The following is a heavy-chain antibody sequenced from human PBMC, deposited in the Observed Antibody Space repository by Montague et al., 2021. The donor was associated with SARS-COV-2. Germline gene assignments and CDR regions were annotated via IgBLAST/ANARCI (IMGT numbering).Heavy chain of an antibody. D-gene: IGHD3-9*01. V-gene: IGHV4-39*01. CDR1: GGSISSSIYY. Sequence: SETLSLTCTVSGGSISSSIYYWGWIRQPPGKGLEWIGSIYYSGSTYYNPSLKSRVTISVDTSKNQFSLKLSSVTAADTAVYYCAGHDDILTTYYYYYGMDVWGQGTTVTVSS. CDR2: IYYSGST. J-gene: IGHJ6*02. CDR3: AGHDDILTTYYYYYGMDV.